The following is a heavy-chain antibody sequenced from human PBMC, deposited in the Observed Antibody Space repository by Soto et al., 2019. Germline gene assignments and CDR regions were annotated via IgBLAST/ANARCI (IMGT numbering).Heavy chain of an antibody. V-gene: IGHV3-30-3*01. J-gene: IGHJ6*02. CDR3: ARDTLRYIVIMIYSTERPAMDV. Sequence: PGGSLRLSCAASGISFSRKAMHWVRQAPGKGLEWVSIISYDGSNKYYADSVKGRFTIARDNSKNTLYLQMNSLRAEDTAVYYCARDTLRYIVIMIYSTERPAMDVWGQGTTVTVSS. D-gene: IGHD2-8*01. CDR1: GISFSRKA. CDR2: ISYDGSNK.